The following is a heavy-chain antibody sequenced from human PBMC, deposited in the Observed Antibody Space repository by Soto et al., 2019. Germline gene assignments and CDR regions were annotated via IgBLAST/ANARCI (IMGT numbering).Heavy chain of an antibody. Sequence: QVQLVQSGAEVKKPGASVKVSCKASVYTFTSYPMHWVRQAPGQRLEWMGWINAGNGNTKYSPKFQGRVPITRDTSARTDYTELCSLRSADTAVYYCARDVGATGDWGQGTLVTVSS. D-gene: IGHD1-26*01. V-gene: IGHV1-3*01. CDR3: ARDVGATGD. CDR1: VYTFTSYP. J-gene: IGHJ4*02. CDR2: INAGNGNT.